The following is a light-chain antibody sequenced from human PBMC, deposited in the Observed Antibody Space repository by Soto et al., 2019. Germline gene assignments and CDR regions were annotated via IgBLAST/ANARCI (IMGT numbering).Light chain of an antibody. Sequence: DIQMTQSPSSLSASVGDRVTITCRVSQSISSYLNWYQQKPGKAPKLLIYAASSLQSGVPSRFSGSGSGTDFTLTISSLQPEDFATYYCQQSYSTTTTFGQGTRLEI. V-gene: IGKV1-39*01. CDR1: QSISSY. CDR3: QQSYSTTTT. CDR2: AAS. J-gene: IGKJ5*01.